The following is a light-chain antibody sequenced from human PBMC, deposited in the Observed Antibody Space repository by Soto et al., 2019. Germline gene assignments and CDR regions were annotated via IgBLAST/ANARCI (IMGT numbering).Light chain of an antibody. V-gene: IGKV1-39*01. CDR1: QSISSY. CDR3: QQSYSTPFT. J-gene: IGKJ3*01. Sequence: GDRVTITCRASQSISSYLNWYQQKPGKAPKLLIYAASSLQSGVPSRFSGSGSGTDFTLTISSLQPEDFATYFCQQSYSTPFTFGPGTKVDIK. CDR2: AAS.